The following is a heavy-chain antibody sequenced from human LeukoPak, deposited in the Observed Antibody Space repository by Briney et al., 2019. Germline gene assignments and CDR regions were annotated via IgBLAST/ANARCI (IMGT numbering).Heavy chain of an antibody. CDR3: AKSLDYGGNRARLDF. Sequence: GGSLRLSCAASGFTFNTYGMNWVRQAPGKGLEWVSAVSGSGSTTYYARSVKGRFTVSRDNSKNTLYLQMNSLRVDDTAVYYCAKSLDYGGNRARLDFWGQGTLVTVSS. CDR1: GFTFNTYG. CDR2: VSGSGSTT. V-gene: IGHV3-23*01. J-gene: IGHJ4*02. D-gene: IGHD4-23*01.